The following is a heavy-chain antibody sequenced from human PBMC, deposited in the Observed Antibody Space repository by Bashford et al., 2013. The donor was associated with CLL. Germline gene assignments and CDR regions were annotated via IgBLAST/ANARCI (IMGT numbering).Heavy chain of an antibody. CDR1: GGTFSSYA. CDR2: IIPIFGYS. D-gene: IGHD3-3*01. Sequence: SVKGLLQGLLGGTFSSYAISWVRQAPGQGLEWMGGIIPIFGYSKLRTEVPRAESRLPADESTSTAYMELSSLRSEDTAVYYCARLPKSWHYDFWSGYWGPPYFDYWGQGNPGVTVSS. J-gene: IGHJ4*02. V-gene: IGHV1-69*13. CDR3: ARLPKSWHYDFWSGYWGPPYFDY.